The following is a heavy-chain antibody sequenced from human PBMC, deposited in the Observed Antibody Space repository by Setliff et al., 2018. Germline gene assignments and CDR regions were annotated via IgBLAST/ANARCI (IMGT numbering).Heavy chain of an antibody. CDR2: ISWNSGSI. CDR3: AKGTTSSTIFGVGSFDY. J-gene: IGHJ4*02. Sequence: PGGSLRLSCAASGFTFHGSAMHWVRQAPGKGLEWVSGISWNSGSIDYGDSVKGRFTISRDNAKNSLYLQMNSLRAEDTALYYCAKGTTSSTIFGVGSFDYWGQGTLVTVSS. D-gene: IGHD3-3*01. CDR1: GFTFHGSA. V-gene: IGHV3-9*01.